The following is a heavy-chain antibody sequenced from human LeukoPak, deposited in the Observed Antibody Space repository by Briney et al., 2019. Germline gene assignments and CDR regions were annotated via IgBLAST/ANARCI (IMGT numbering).Heavy chain of an antibody. D-gene: IGHD5-18*01. Sequence: ASVKVSCKASGYTFSSYYMHWVRQAPGQGLEWVGWINTNSGGKYYAQKFQGRVTMTRDTSISTAYMELSRLRSDDTAVYSWARGIQLWLSYYMDVWGKGTTVTVSS. CDR2: INTNSGGK. J-gene: IGHJ6*03. CDR1: GYTFSSYY. V-gene: IGHV1-2*02. CDR3: ARGIQLWLSYYMDV.